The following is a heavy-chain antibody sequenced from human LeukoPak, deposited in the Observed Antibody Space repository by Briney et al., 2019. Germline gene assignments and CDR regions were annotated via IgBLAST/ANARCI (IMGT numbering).Heavy chain of an antibody. CDR3: AREGVGATSFDY. D-gene: IGHD1-26*01. CDR2: IYYSGST. J-gene: IGHJ4*02. Sequence: SETLSLTCTVSGGSISSYYWSWTRQPPGKGLEWIGYIYYSGSTNYNPSLKSRVTISVDTSKNQFSLKLSSVTAADTAVYYCAREGVGATSFDYWGQGTLVTVSS. CDR1: GGSISSYY. V-gene: IGHV4-59*01.